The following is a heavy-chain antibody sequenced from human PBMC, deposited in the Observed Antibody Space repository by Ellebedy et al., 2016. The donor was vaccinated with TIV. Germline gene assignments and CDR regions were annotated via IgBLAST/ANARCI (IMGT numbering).Heavy chain of an antibody. Sequence: PGGSLRLSCAASGFTFSSYGMHWVRQAPGKGLEWVAVIWTEGSNKYYADSVKGRFTISRDNSKNTLYLQMNSLRAEDTAVYYWSREDDILTGQLDYWGQGTLVTVSS. D-gene: IGHD3-9*01. CDR1: GFTFSSYG. CDR3: SREDDILTGQLDY. V-gene: IGHV3-33*08. J-gene: IGHJ4*02. CDR2: IWTEGSNK.